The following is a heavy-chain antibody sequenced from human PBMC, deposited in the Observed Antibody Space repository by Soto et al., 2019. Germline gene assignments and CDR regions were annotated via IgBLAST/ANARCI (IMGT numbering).Heavy chain of an antibody. CDR2: ISGTGGVT. Sequence: PGGSLRLSCAASGFTFSSYAMIWVRQAPGKGLEWVSAISGTGGVTYYADSVKGRFTISRDNSKNTLYLQMNSLRVEDTAVYYCAKKNVVGSLERNFDYWGQGTLVTVSS. J-gene: IGHJ4*02. CDR3: AKKNVVGSLERNFDY. D-gene: IGHD1-1*01. CDR1: GFTFSSYA. V-gene: IGHV3-23*01.